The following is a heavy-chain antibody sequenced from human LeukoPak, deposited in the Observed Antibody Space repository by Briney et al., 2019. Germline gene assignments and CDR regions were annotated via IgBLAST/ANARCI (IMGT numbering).Heavy chain of an antibody. CDR3: AREGAMTRYFDL. CDR1: GGSVSSGSYY. CDR2: IYYSGST. Sequence: SETLSLTCTVSGGSVSSGSYYWSWIRQPPGKGLECIGYIYYSGSTNYTPSLKSRVTISVDTSKNQFSLKLSSVTAADTAVYYCAREGAMTRYFDLWGRGTLVTVSS. D-gene: IGHD1-26*01. J-gene: IGHJ2*01. V-gene: IGHV4-61*01.